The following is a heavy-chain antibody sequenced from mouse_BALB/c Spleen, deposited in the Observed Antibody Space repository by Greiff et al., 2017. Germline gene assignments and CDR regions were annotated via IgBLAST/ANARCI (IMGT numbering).Heavy chain of an antibody. D-gene: IGHD1-1*02. CDR1: GYSITSDYA. Sequence: EVQLQESGPGLVKPSQSLSLTCTVTGYSITSDYAWNWIRQFPGNKLEWMGYISYSGSTSYNPSLKSRISITRDTSKNQFFLQLNSVTTEDTATYYCARFALYGHEAFSFDYWGQGTTLTVSS. V-gene: IGHV3-2*02. J-gene: IGHJ2*01. CDR3: ARFALYGHEAFSFDY. CDR2: ISYSGST.